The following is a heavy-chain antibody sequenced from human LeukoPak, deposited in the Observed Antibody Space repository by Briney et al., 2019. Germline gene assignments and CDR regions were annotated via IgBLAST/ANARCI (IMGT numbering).Heavy chain of an antibody. D-gene: IGHD3-9*01. J-gene: IGHJ4*02. V-gene: IGHV4-30-4*01. CDR3: ARATDILTGYTYFDY. Sequence: SETLSLTCTVSGGSISSGDYYWSWIRQPPGKGLEWIGCIYYSGSTYDNPSLKSRVNISVETSKTQFSLKRSYVTGEDTAVYYCARATDILTGYTYFDYWGQGTLVTVSS. CDR1: GGSISSGDYY. CDR2: IYYSGST.